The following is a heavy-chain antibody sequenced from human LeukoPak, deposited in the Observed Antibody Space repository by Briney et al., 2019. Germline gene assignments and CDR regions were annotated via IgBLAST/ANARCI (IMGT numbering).Heavy chain of an antibody. Sequence: SETLSLTCTVSGGSISSYYWSWIRQPPGKGLEWIGYIYYSGSTNYNPSLKSRVTISVDTSKNQFSLKLSSVTAADTAVYYCARDIESGPLGYCSSTSCSNYYYYYMDVWGKGTTVTVSS. D-gene: IGHD2-2*01. CDR3: ARDIESGPLGYCSSTSCSNYYYYYMDV. V-gene: IGHV4-59*12. J-gene: IGHJ6*03. CDR2: IYYSGST. CDR1: GGSISSYY.